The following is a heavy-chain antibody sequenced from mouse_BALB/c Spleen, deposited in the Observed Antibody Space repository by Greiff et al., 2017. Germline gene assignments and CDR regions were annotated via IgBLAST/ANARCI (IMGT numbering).Heavy chain of an antibody. CDR1: GFNLKDYY. D-gene: IGHD2-1*01. CDR3: KGGNNGIFAY. J-gene: IGHJ3*01. CDR2: IDPENGDT. V-gene: IGHV14-4*02. Sequence: VQLQQSGAELVRSGASVKLSCTASGFNLKDYYMHWVKQRPEQGLEWIGWIDPENGDTEYAPKFQGKATMTADTTSNTAYLQLSSLTSEDTAVYYCKGGNNGIFAYWGQGTLVTVSA.